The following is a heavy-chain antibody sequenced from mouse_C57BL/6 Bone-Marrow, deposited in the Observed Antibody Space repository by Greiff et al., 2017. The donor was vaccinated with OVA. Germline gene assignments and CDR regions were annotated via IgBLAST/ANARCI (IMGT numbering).Heavy chain of an antibody. V-gene: IGHV1-81*01. Sequence: VQLQQSGAELARPGASVKLSCKASGYTFTSYGISWVKQRTGQGLEWIGEIYPRSGNTYYNEKFKGKATLTADKSSSTAYMELRSLTSEDSAVYFCARAGMTTVGDYLDYWGQGTTLTVSS. CDR2: IYPRSGNT. D-gene: IGHD1-1*01. CDR3: ARAGMTTVGDYLDY. J-gene: IGHJ2*01. CDR1: GYTFTSYG.